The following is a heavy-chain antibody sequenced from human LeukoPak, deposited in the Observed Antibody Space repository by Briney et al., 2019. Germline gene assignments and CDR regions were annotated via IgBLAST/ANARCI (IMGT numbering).Heavy chain of an antibody. J-gene: IGHJ4*02. Sequence: GGSLRLSCAASGFTFSSYSMNWVRQAPGKGLEWVSYISSSSSTIYYADSVKGRFTISRDNAKNSLYLQMNSLRAEDTAVYYCARGGSIVVVPAAQDYWGQGTLVTVSS. D-gene: IGHD2-2*01. V-gene: IGHV3-48*01. CDR3: ARGGSIVVVPAAQDY. CDR1: GFTFSSYS. CDR2: ISSSSSTI.